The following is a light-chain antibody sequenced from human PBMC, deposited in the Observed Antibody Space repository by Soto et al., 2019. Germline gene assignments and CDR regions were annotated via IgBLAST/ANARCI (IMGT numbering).Light chain of an antibody. CDR1: QSVSSNY. V-gene: IGKV3-20*01. CDR2: DAS. CDR3: QQYGSSSYT. J-gene: IGKJ2*01. Sequence: EIVLTQSPGTLSLSPGERATLSCRASQSVSSNYLAWYQQKPDQAPRLLIYDASSRATGIPDRFSGSGSGTDFTLTISRLEPEDFAVYYCQQYGSSSYTFGQGTKLEIK.